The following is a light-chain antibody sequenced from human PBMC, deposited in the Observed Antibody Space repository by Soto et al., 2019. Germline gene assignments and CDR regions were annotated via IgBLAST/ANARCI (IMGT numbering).Light chain of an antibody. V-gene: IGKV1-9*01. CDR2: YAS. J-gene: IGKJ3*01. CDR1: QHIPDD. Sequence: EIQLTQSPSFLSASKGDRVTITCRASQHIPDDLAWYQHKPGQPPRRLIDYASTFQSGVPSRFSGSRSGTEFPLTISSLQPEDIAAYYCQKFSNYPLTVGRGNKVDL. CDR3: QKFSNYPLT.